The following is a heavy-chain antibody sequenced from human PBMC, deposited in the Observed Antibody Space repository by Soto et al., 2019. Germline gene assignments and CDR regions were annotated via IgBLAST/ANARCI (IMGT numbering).Heavy chain of an antibody. CDR2: IIPIFGTA. CDR1: GGTFSSYA. Sequence: SVKVSCRASGGTFSSYAISWVLQAPGQGLEWMGGIIPIFGTANYAQKFQGRVTITADESTSTAYMELSSLRSEDTAVYYCARSGLCSGGSCYHDNWGQGSLFTISS. V-gene: IGHV1-69*13. J-gene: IGHJ4*02. D-gene: IGHD2-15*01. CDR3: ARSGLCSGGSCYHDN.